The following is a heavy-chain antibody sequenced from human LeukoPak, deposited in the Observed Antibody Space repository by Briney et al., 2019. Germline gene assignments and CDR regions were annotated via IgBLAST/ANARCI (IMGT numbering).Heavy chain of an antibody. CDR1: GFIFDDYA. CDR3: ARGDILTTRQLDS. V-gene: IGHV3-9*01. Sequence: PGGSLRLSCAASGFIFDDYAMHWVRRPPGKGLQWVSGITRNNAVIGYVDSVKGRFTISRDSAKNSLYLQMDSLRPDDTAFYYCARGDILTTRQLDSWGLGTLVTVSS. J-gene: IGHJ4*02. CDR2: ITRNNAVI. D-gene: IGHD3-9*01.